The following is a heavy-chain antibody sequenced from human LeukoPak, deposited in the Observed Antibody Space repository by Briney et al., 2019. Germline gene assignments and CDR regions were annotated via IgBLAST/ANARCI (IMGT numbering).Heavy chain of an antibody. CDR3: ARESEIRGAYYYDSSGYPDY. J-gene: IGHJ4*02. D-gene: IGHD3-22*01. Sequence: PSETLSLTCTVSGGSISSSSYYWGWIRQPPGKGLEWIGSIYYSGSTYYNPSLKSRVTISVDTSKNQFSLKLSSVTAADTAVYYCARESEIRGAYYYDSSGYPDYWGQGTLVTVSS. CDR1: GGSISSSSYY. CDR2: IYYSGST. V-gene: IGHV4-39*07.